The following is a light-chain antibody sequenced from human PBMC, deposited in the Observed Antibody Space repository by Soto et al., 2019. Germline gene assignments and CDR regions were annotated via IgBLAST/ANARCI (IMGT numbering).Light chain of an antibody. CDR3: QQHGSSSWT. Sequence: EIVLTQSPGTLSLSPGERATLSCRASQSVSSSYLAWYQQKPGQAPRLLIYGTSSRATAIPDRFSGSGSGTDFTLTISRLEPEDFAVYYCQQHGSSSWTFGQRTKVEIK. V-gene: IGKV3-20*01. J-gene: IGKJ1*01. CDR1: QSVSSSY. CDR2: GTS.